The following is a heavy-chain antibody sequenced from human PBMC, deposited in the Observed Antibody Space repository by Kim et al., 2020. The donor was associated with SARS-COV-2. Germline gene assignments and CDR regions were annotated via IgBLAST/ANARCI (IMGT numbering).Heavy chain of an antibody. V-gene: IGHV4-38-2*02. CDR3: ARAPYYYDSSGYYPTYFDY. Sequence: SETLSLTCTVSGYSISSGYYWGWIRQPPGKGLEWIGSIYHSGSTYYNPSLKSRVTISGDTSKNQFSLKLSSVTAADTAVYYCARAPYYYDSSGYYPTYFDYWGQGTLVTVSS. D-gene: IGHD3-22*01. J-gene: IGHJ4*02. CDR1: GYSISSGYY. CDR2: IYHSGST.